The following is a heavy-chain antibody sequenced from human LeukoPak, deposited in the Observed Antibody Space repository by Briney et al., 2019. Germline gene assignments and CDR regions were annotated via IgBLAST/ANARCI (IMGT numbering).Heavy chain of an antibody. CDR2: ISGNGYP. J-gene: IGHJ4*02. CDR3: AKRGAEVGTTVAPGDY. V-gene: IGHV3-23*01. Sequence: GGSLRLSCAASGFTLSSYAMNWVRQAPGKGLEWVSAISGNGYPYYADSVRGRFTISRDNSKNTLYLQMNSLRAEDTAVYYCAKRGAEVGTTVAPGDYWGQGTLLTVSS. CDR1: GFTLSSYA. D-gene: IGHD1-26*01.